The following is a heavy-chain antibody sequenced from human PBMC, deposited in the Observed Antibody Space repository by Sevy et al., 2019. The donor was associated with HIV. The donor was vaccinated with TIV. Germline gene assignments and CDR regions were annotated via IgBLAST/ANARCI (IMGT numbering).Heavy chain of an antibody. J-gene: IGHJ4*02. D-gene: IGHD3-10*01. CDR1: GYTFTNYY. V-gene: IGHV1-46*03. CDR3: GRKFPGGGFYY. CDR2: INPSDVST. Sequence: ASVKVSCKASGYTFTNYYMHWVRQAPGQGLEWMGIINPSDVSTVYAQKFQGRVTMTRDTSTSTVYMELGSLRSDDTAVYYRGRKFPGGGFYYWGQGALVTVSS.